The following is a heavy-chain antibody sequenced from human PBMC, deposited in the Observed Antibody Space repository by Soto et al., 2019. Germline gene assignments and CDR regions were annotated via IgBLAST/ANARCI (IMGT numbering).Heavy chain of an antibody. CDR2: IYPGDSDT. CDR1: GFSFTTYW. V-gene: IGHV5-51*01. CDR3: ANITLLRGTPGSMDV. D-gene: IGHD3-10*01. J-gene: IGHJ6*04. Sequence: GESLKISCIGSGFSFTTYWIAWVRQMPGKGLECMGIIYPGDSDTRYSPSFQGQVTISAGKSINTAYLQWSSLKASDTAMYYCANITLLRGTPGSMDVRGEETTVTVSS.